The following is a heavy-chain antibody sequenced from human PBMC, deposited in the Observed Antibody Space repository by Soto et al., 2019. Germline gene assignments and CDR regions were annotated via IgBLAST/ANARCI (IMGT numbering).Heavy chain of an antibody. J-gene: IGHJ5*02. CDR3: ARWVGASNWFDP. CDR1: GYPSTGYH. V-gene: IGHV1-2*04. Sequence: ASVKVSCKASGYPSTGYHIQWVRQAPGQGLEWMGWINTNTGDTMYAQKFQGWVTMTRDTSINTAYMELSRLRSDDTAVYYCARWVGASNWFDPWGQGTLVTVSS. CDR2: INTNTGDT. D-gene: IGHD1-26*01.